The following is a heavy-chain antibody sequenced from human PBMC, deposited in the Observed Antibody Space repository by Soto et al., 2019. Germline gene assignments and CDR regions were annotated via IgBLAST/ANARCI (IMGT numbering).Heavy chain of an antibody. CDR3: ARVTSMVRGVIDNWFGP. Sequence: QVPLVQSGAEVKKPGSSVTVSCKASGGTFSSYAIHWVRQAPGQGLEWMGGIIPMYGPAKYAQRFQGRVTITADESTTTVYMELTSLTSQDTAVYYCARVTSMVRGVIDNWFGPWDHGTLVTVSS. CDR1: GGTFSSYA. D-gene: IGHD3-10*01. V-gene: IGHV1-69*01. J-gene: IGHJ5*02. CDR2: IIPMYGPA.